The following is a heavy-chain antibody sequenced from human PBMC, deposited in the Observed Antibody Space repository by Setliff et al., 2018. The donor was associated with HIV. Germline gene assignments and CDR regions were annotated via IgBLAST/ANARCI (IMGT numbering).Heavy chain of an antibody. CDR2: INAGNGNT. D-gene: IGHD5-18*01. Sequence: ASVKVSCKASGYTFTSNALHWVRQAPGQRLEWMGWINAGNGNTKYSQKFQGRVTITRDTSASTVYMELSSLRSEDTAVYYCAKGGDRAMINFDHWGQGTLVTVSS. V-gene: IGHV1-3*01. CDR1: GYTFTSNA. CDR3: AKGGDRAMINFDH. J-gene: IGHJ4*02.